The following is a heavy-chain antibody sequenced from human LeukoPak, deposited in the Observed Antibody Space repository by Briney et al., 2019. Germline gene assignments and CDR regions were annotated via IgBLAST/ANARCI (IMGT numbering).Heavy chain of an antibody. Sequence: GGSLRLSCAASGFTLSSYAMHWVRQAPRKGLEYVSAISSNGGSTYYANSVKGRFTISRDNSKNTLYLQMDSLRAEDMAVYYCARAPELHDAFDIWGQGTMVTVSS. CDR3: ARAPELHDAFDI. CDR1: GFTLSSYA. V-gene: IGHV3-64*01. J-gene: IGHJ3*02. D-gene: IGHD1-7*01. CDR2: ISSNGGST.